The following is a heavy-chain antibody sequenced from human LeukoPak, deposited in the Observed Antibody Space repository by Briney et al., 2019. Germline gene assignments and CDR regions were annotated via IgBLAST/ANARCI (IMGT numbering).Heavy chain of an antibody. CDR1: GYSISSGYY. J-gene: IGHJ4*02. D-gene: IGHD3-3*01. Sequence: SETLSLTCTVSGYSISSGYYWGWIRQPPGKGLEWIGSIYHSGSTYYNPSLKSRVTISVDTSKNQFSLKLSSVTAADTAVYYCARDYRDDFWSGYQYYFDYWGQGTLVTVSS. CDR3: ARDYRDDFWSGYQYYFDY. V-gene: IGHV4-38-2*02. CDR2: IYHSGST.